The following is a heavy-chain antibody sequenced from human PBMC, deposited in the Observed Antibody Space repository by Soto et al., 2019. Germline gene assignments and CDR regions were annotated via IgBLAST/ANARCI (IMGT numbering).Heavy chain of an antibody. J-gene: IGHJ4*02. Sequence: SETLSLTCTVSGGSISSSSYYWGWIRQPPGKGLEWIGSIYYSGSTYYNPSLKSRVTISVDTSKNQFSLKLSSVTAADTAVYYCASYTYYDFWSGYLFLDYWGQGTLVTVSS. CDR2: IYYSGST. V-gene: IGHV4-39*01. CDR3: ASYTYYDFWSGYLFLDY. CDR1: GGSISSSSYY. D-gene: IGHD3-3*01.